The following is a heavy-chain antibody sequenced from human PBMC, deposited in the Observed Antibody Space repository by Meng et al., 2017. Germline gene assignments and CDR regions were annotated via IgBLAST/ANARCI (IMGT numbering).Heavy chain of an antibody. J-gene: IGHJ5*02. CDR2: IKPDGTMT. CDR3: ARSDWFDP. CDR1: GFTFRNYW. Sequence: EVQPGESGGSSVPSGGSLRLSCTASGFTFRNYWRHWVRQAPGKGLVWVSRIKPDGTMTVYADSAKGRFTISRDNAKNTLYLQMNSLRSDDTAVYYCARSDWFDPWGQGTLVTVSS. V-gene: IGHV3-74*01.